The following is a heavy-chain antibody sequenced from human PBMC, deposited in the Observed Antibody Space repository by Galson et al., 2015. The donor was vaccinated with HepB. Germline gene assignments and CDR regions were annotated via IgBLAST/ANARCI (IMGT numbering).Heavy chain of an antibody. CDR1: GFTFSSYA. D-gene: IGHD3-22*01. V-gene: IGHV3-30-3*01. CDR2: ISYDGSNK. CDR3: ARAYYYDSSGPRRGVDY. J-gene: IGHJ4*02. Sequence: SLRLSCAASGFTFSSYAMHWVRQAPGKGLEWVAVISYDGSNKYYADSVKGRFTISRDNSKNTLYLQMNSLRAEDTAVYYCARAYYYDSSGPRRGVDYWGQGTLVTVSS.